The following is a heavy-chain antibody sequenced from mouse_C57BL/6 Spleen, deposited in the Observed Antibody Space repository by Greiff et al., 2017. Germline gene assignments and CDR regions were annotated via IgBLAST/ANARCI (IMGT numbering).Heavy chain of an antibody. CDR2: ISSGSSTI. CDR1: GFTFSDYG. D-gene: IGHD4-1*01. CDR3: ARAGIDY. Sequence: EVKLVESGGGLVKPGGSLKLSCAASGFTFSDYGMHWVRQAPEKGLEWVAYISSGSSTIYYADTVKGRFTISRDNAKKSLFLQMTILRSEDTAMYYCARAGIDYWGQGTTRTVSS. J-gene: IGHJ2*01. V-gene: IGHV5-17*01.